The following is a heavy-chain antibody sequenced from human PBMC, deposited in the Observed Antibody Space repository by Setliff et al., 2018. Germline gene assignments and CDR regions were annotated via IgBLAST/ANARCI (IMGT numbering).Heavy chain of an antibody. J-gene: IGHJ4*02. V-gene: IGHV4-59*02. CDR1: GASVRSHY. Sequence: SETLSLTCTVSGASVRSHYWSWIRQPPGKGLEWIGFIFYSGDTKSNPSLKSRVTMSVDTSKNQFSLKLSSVTAADTAVYYCARDRTYVGSGTYTRWFDYWGQGTLVTVSS. CDR2: IFYSGDT. D-gene: IGHD3-10*01. CDR3: ARDRTYVGSGTYTRWFDY.